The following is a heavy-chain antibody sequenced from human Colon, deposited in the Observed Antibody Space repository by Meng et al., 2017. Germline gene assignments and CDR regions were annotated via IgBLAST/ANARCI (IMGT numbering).Heavy chain of an antibody. J-gene: IGHJ3*02. CDR2: IRDKAHGGAT. V-gene: IGHV3-49*03. D-gene: IGHD2-2*01. CDR1: GFIFGDYP. CDR3: SRKPYCDSTSCYAFDI. Sequence: GGSLRLSCTVSGFIFGDYPVIWLRQAPGKGPEWVGFIRDKAHGGATEYAASVKGRFTISRDDSKNIAYLQMNSLKVEDTAVYYCSRKPYCDSTSCYAFDIWGQGTMVTVSS.